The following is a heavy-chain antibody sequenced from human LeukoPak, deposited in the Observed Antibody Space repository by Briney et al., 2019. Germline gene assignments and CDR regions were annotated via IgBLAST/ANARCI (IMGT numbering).Heavy chain of an antibody. D-gene: IGHD3-22*01. CDR1: GYTFTSYD. Sequence: ASVKVSCKASGYTFTSYDINWVRQAPGQGLEWMGWINTNTGNPTYAQGFTGRFVFSLDTSVSTAYLQISSLKAEDTAVYYCARVFPRSLYYYDSSGYSSDAFDIWGQGTMVTVSS. V-gene: IGHV7-4-1*02. J-gene: IGHJ3*02. CDR3: ARVFPRSLYYYDSSGYSSDAFDI. CDR2: INTNTGNP.